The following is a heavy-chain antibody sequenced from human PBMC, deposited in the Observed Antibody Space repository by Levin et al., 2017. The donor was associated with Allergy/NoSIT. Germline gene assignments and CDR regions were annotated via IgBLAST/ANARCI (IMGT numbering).Heavy chain of an antibody. CDR1: GVXFSSNSAT. Sequence: SETLSLTCAISGVXFSSNSATWYLNRQSPSRGLEWLGRTYYRSKWYTDYAVSVKSRITINPDTSKNQFSLQLNSVTPEDTAVYYCARQAAANSHDYWGQGTLVTVSS. CDR3: ARQAAANSHDY. CDR2: TYYRSKWYT. J-gene: IGHJ4*02. D-gene: IGHD6-13*01. V-gene: IGHV6-1*01.